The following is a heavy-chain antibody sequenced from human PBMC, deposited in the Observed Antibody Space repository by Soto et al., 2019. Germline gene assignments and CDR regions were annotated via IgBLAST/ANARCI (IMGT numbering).Heavy chain of an antibody. V-gene: IGHV1-2*04. D-gene: IGHD3-22*01. CDR2: INPTSGGT. CDR1: GYTFTGYY. Sequence: QVPLVQSGAEVKKPGASVKVSCKASGYTFTGYYMHWVRQAPGQGLEWMGWINPTSGGTNYAQKFQGWLTMTRDTSISTAYMELSRLRSDDTAVYYCARGEWSDSSGYYYYYGMDVWGQGTTVTVSS. J-gene: IGHJ6*02. CDR3: ARGEWSDSSGYYYYYGMDV.